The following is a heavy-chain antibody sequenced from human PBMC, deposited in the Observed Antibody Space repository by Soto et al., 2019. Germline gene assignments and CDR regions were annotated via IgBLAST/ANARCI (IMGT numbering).Heavy chain of an antibody. CDR2: IYSGGST. V-gene: IGHV3-53*04. Sequence: EVQLVESGGGLVQPGGSLRLSCAASGFTVSSNYMSWVRQAPGKGLEWVSVIYSGGSTYYADSVKGRFTISRHNSKNTLYLQMNSLRAEDTAVYYCRRCGSSGPYYFDYWGQGPLVTVSS. CDR3: RRCGSSGPYYFDY. D-gene: IGHD6-19*01. J-gene: IGHJ4*02. CDR1: GFTVSSNY.